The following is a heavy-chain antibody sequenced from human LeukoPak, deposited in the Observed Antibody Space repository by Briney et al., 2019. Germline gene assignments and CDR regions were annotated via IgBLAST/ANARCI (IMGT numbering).Heavy chain of an antibody. Sequence: PGGSLRLSCAASGFTFSSYWMSWVRQAPGKGLEWVANIKQDGSEKYYVDSVKGRFTISRDNAKNSLYLQMNSQRAEDTAVYYCARAGYSYGSYYFDYWGQGTLVTVSS. J-gene: IGHJ4*02. D-gene: IGHD5-18*01. V-gene: IGHV3-7*01. CDR1: GFTFSSYW. CDR2: IKQDGSEK. CDR3: ARAGYSYGSYYFDY.